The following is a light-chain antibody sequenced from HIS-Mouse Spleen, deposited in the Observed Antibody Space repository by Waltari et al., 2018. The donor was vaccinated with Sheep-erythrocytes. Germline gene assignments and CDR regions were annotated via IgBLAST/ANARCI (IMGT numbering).Light chain of an antibody. V-gene: IGLV2-23*01. CDR1: SSYVGSYNL. Sequence: QSALTQPASVSGSPGQSITISCPGTSSYVGSYNLVSWYQQHPGKAPKLMIYEGSKRPSGVSNRFSGSKSGNTASLTISGLQAEDEADYYCCSYAGSSTPWVFGGGTKLTVL. CDR3: CSYAGSSTPWV. CDR2: EGS. J-gene: IGLJ3*02.